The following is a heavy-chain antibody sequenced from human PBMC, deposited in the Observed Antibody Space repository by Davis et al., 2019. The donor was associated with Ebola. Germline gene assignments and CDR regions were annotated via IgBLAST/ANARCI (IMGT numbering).Heavy chain of an antibody. CDR2: INNDGTGT. V-gene: IGHV3-74*01. CDR1: GFTFSSYW. CDR3: AKRATVKVAGANYYNAMDV. D-gene: IGHD6-19*01. Sequence: GESLKISCAASGFTFSSYWMHWVRQAPGKGLVWVSRINNDGTGTNYADSVKGRFTISRDNAKNTLYLQMNSLRAEDTAVFYCAKRATVKVAGANYYNAMDVWGKGTTVTVSS. J-gene: IGHJ6*04.